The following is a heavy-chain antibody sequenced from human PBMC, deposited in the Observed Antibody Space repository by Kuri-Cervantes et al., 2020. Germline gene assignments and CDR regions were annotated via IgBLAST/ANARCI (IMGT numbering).Heavy chain of an antibody. V-gene: IGHV1-18*01. Sequence: ASVKVSCKASGYTFTSYGISWVRQAPGQGLEWMGWISAYNGNTNYAQKLQGRVTMTTDTSTSTAYMELRSLRPDDTAVYYCARDHLAEYYDILTGSMTASLSASPEDAFDIWGQGTMVTVSS. CDR3: ARDHLAEYYDILTGSMTASLSASPEDAFDI. J-gene: IGHJ3*02. CDR1: GYTFTSYG. D-gene: IGHD3-9*01. CDR2: ISAYNGNT.